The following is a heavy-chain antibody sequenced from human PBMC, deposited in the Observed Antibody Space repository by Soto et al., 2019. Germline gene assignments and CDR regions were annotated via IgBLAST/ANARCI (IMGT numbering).Heavy chain of an antibody. CDR1: GGTFSRYA. V-gene: IGHV1-69*14. CDR3: AKGDGGLRDNWKYYYYGFDV. CDR2: IFPMYGTP. J-gene: IGHJ6*02. Sequence: QVQLVQSGAEVKKPGSSVKVSCKASGGTFSRYAFSWVRQAPGQGREWMGGIFPMYGTPNYAQKFQGRVTIIADRSTNTVYMELSSLRSEDTAVYYCAKGDGGLRDNWKYYYYGFDVWGQGTPVTVSS. D-gene: IGHD1-1*01.